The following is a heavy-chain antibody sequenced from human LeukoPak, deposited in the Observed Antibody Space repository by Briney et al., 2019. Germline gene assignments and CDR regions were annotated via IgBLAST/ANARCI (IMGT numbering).Heavy chain of an antibody. CDR3: ARDPRDYYDISEGDS. D-gene: IGHD3-22*01. V-gene: IGHV1-2*02. CDR2: INPNSGAT. J-gene: IGHJ4*02. Sequence: GASVKVSCKTSGYTFSGYYMHWVRQAPGQGLEWMGWINPNSGATNYAQKFQGRVTMTRDTPIRTAYLELSRLTSDDTAVYYCARDPRDYYDISEGDSWGQGSLVIVSS. CDR1: GYTFSGYY.